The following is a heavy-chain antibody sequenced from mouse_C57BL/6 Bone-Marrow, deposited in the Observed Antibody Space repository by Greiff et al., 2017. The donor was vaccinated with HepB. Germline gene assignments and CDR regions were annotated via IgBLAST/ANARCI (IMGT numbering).Heavy chain of an antibody. Sequence: EVMLVESGGGLVKPGGSLKLSCAASGFTFSDYGMHWVRQAPEKGLEWVAYISSGSSTIYYADTVKGRFTISRDNAKNTLFLQMTSLRSEDTAMYYCARSDGLGPRGFDYWGQGTTLTVSS. CDR3: ARSDGLGPRGFDY. CDR1: GFTFSDYG. J-gene: IGHJ2*01. D-gene: IGHD2-3*01. CDR2: ISSGSSTI. V-gene: IGHV5-17*01.